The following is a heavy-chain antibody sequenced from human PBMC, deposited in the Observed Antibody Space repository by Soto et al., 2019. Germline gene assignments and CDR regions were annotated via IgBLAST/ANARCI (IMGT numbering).Heavy chain of an antibody. J-gene: IGHJ5*02. CDR1: GLSFSSYS. CDR3: ARMREQWLVEVDH. D-gene: IGHD6-19*01. CDR2: IGSRSSIK. V-gene: IGHV3-48*02. Sequence: VGSLRLSCVASGLSFSSYSFNWVRRVPGKGLEWVAYIGSRSSIKYYASSVKGRFTISRDDAKNSMYLQMNSLRDEDTAVYYCARMREQWLVEVDHWGQGTLVTVSS.